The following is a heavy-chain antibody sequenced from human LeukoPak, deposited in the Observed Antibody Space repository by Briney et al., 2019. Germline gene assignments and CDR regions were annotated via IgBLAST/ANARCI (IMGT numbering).Heavy chain of an antibody. CDR3: ASRGWYQQD. J-gene: IGHJ4*02. V-gene: IGHV3-7*01. CDR2: INQDGSEK. Sequence: PGGSLRLSCAASRFTFSTYWMSWVRQAPGKELEWVANINQDGSEKYYVDSVKGRFTISRDNAKNSLYLQMNSLRDEDAAVYYCASRGWYQQDWGLGTLVTVSS. CDR1: RFTFSTYW. D-gene: IGHD2-15*01.